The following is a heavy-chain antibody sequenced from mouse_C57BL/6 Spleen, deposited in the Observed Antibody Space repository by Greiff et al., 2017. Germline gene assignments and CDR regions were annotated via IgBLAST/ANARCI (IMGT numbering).Heavy chain of an antibody. V-gene: IGHV14-4*01. CDR3: TTRILTGKHFDY. CDR1: GFNIKDDY. CDR2: IDPENGDT. D-gene: IGHD4-1*01. Sequence: EVQLQQSGAELVRPGASVKLSCTASGFNIKDDYMHWVKQRPEQGLEWIGWIDPENGDTEYASKFQGKATITADTSSNTAYLQLSSLTSEDTAVYYCTTRILTGKHFDYWGQGTTLTVSS. J-gene: IGHJ2*01.